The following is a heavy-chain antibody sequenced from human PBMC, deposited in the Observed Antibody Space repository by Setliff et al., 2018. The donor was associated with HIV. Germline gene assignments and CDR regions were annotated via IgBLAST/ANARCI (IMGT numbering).Heavy chain of an antibody. J-gene: IGHJ4*02. Sequence: GGSLRLSCAASGFTFSRYAMNWVRQAPGKGLEWVGRIKSKIDGGTTDYTAPVKGRFTISRDDSKNTLYLQINSLRANDTAVYYCARIPPQRLLGYFDNWGQGTLVTVSS. V-gene: IGHV3-15*01. D-gene: IGHD6-19*01. CDR2: IKSKIDGGTT. CDR1: GFTFSRYA. CDR3: ARIPPQRLLGYFDN.